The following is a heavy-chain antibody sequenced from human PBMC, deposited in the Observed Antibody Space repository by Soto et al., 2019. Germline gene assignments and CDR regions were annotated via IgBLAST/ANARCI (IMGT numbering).Heavy chain of an antibody. CDR3: ARGTLYDSSGYYYVGYNWFDP. Sequence: ASVKVSCKASGYTFTSYAMHWVRQAPGQRLEWMGWINAGNGNTKYSQKFQGRVTITRDTSASTAYMELSSLRSEDTAVYYCARGTLYDSSGYYYVGYNWFDPWGQGTLVTVSS. D-gene: IGHD3-22*01. V-gene: IGHV1-3*01. CDR1: GYTFTSYA. CDR2: INAGNGNT. J-gene: IGHJ5*02.